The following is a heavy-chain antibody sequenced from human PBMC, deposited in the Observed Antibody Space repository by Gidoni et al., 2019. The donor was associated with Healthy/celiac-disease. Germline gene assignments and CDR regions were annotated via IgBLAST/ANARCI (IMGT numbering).Heavy chain of an antibody. V-gene: IGHV4-59*01. CDR3: ARDTYYYDSSGGFDY. D-gene: IGHD3-22*01. CDR2: IYYSGST. Sequence: QVQLQESGPGLVKPSETLSLTCTVSGGSISSYYWSWIRQPPGKGLEWIGYIYYSGSTNYHPSLKSRVTISVDTSKNQFSLKLSSVTAADTAVYYCARDTYYYDSSGGFDYWGQGTLVTVSS. J-gene: IGHJ4*02. CDR1: GGSISSYY.